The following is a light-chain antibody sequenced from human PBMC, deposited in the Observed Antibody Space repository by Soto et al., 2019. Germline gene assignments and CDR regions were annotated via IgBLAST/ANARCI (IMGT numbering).Light chain of an antibody. V-gene: IGLV2-14*01. Sequence: QSALTQPRSVSGSPGQSVTISCTGTSSDVGGYNYVSWYQQHPGKAPKLMIYEVTDRPSGVSNRFSGSKSGNTASLTISGLQAEDEAEYYCSSYTNINTRACVFGTGTKVTVL. CDR1: SSDVGGYNY. CDR2: EVT. J-gene: IGLJ1*01. CDR3: SSYTNINTRACV.